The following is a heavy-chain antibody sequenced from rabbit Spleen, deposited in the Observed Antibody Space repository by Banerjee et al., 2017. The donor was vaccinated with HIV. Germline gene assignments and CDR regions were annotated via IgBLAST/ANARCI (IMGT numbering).Heavy chain of an antibody. V-gene: IGHV1S45*01. D-gene: IGHD1-1*01. Sequence: QEQLVESGGGLVKPEGSLKLSCTGSGFSFSNKAVMCWVRQAPGKGLEWIACIDTSDGDTDYANWPKGRFTISKTSSTTVTLQMTSLTAADTATYFCARNYVNAFDPWGQGTLVTVS. CDR1: GFSFSNKAV. CDR3: ARNYVNAFDP. CDR2: IDTSDGDT. J-gene: IGHJ2*01.